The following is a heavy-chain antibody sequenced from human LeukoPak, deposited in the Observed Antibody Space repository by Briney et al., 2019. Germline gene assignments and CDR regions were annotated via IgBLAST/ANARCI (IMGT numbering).Heavy chain of an antibody. D-gene: IGHD3-9*01. V-gene: IGHV3-23*01. J-gene: IGHJ4*02. CDR3: AKDGQGLRYFDWSDFDY. CDR1: GFTFSNYG. Sequence: GGTLRLSCAASGFTFSNYGLSWVRQAPGKGLEWVSGITGSGGSTYYADSVKGRFTISRDNSKNTLYLQMNSLRAEDTAVYYCAKDGQGLRYFDWSDFDYWGQGTLVTVSS. CDR2: ITGSGGST.